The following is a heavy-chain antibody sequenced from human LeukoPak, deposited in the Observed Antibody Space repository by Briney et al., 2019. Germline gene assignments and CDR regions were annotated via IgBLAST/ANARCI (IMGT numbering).Heavy chain of an antibody. Sequence: ASVKVSCKASGYTFTGYYMHWVRQAPGQGLEWMGWINPNSGGTNYAQKFQGWVTMTRDTSISTAYMELSRLRSDDTAVYYCAAANRERNYGDYYYYGMDVWGQGTTVTVSS. CDR1: GYTFTGYY. CDR3: AAANRERNYGDYYYYGMDV. V-gene: IGHV1-2*04. CDR2: INPNSGGT. J-gene: IGHJ6*02. D-gene: IGHD4-17*01.